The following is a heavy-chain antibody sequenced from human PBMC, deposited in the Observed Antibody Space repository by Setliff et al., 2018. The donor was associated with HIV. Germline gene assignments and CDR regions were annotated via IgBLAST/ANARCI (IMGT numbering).Heavy chain of an antibody. D-gene: IGHD3-22*01. Sequence: SETLSLTCSISGGSVTSYLWHWFRQPPGKGLEWIGYIYYTGITDNDPSLECRVTISVDTSKNQVSLRLKSVTTADTAVYYCARRRSPPSGFYSKYYMDVWGKGTTVTVSS. CDR1: GGSVTSYL. V-gene: IGHV4-59*02. CDR2: IYYTGIT. CDR3: ARRRSPPSGFYSKYYMDV. J-gene: IGHJ6*03.